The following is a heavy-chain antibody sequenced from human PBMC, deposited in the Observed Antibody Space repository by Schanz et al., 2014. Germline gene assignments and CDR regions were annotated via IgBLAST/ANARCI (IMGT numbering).Heavy chain of an antibody. D-gene: IGHD2-15*01. Sequence: EVQLVESGGGLVKPGGSLRLSCAASGFTLSDYYMRGIRQAPGKGLEWVSVIYSGIGAYYADSVKDRFTVSRDNSKNTLYLQMNTLRAEDTAVYYCARDRGYCSGGSCLTFDYWGQGTLVTVSS. V-gene: IGHV3-66*01. CDR3: ARDRGYCSGGSCLTFDY. J-gene: IGHJ4*02. CDR1: GFTLSDYY. CDR2: IYSGIGA.